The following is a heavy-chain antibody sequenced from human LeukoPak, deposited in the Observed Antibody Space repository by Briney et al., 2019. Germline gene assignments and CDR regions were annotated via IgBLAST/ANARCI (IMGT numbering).Heavy chain of an antibody. J-gene: IGHJ5*02. CDR1: GGSISSYY. Sequence: SETLSLACTVSGGSISSYYWSWIRQPPGKGLEWIGYIYYSGRTSYNPSLKSRVTISVDTSKNQFSPKLSSVTAADTAVYYCARAGYYDSSGYYYPDWFDPWGQGTLVTVSS. D-gene: IGHD3-22*01. CDR2: IYYSGRT. CDR3: ARAGYYDSSGYYYPDWFDP. V-gene: IGHV4-59*01.